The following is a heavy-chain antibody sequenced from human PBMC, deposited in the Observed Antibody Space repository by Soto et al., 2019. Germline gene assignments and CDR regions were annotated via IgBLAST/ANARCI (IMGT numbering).Heavy chain of an antibody. V-gene: IGHV3-23*01. D-gene: IGHD2-2*01. J-gene: IGHJ4*02. Sequence: DVRLLESGGGLVQPGGSLRLSCAASGFTFSSYSMSWVRQAPGKGLEWVSTIGTSASTYYGDSVRGRFTISRHNSRNTLYLQMNSVRAEDTAVYYCADLSRYCTSSNCDWGQGTLVTVSS. CDR1: GFTFSSYS. CDR3: ADLSRYCTSSNCD. CDR2: IGTSAST.